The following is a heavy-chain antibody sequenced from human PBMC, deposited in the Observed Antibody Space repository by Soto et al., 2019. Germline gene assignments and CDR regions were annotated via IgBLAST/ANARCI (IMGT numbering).Heavy chain of an antibody. CDR3: VKDLVLMADH. CDR2: ILYDGSKK. CDR1: GFTFNSYG. V-gene: IGHV3-30*18. J-gene: IGHJ4*02. D-gene: IGHD2-15*01. Sequence: QVQLVESGGGVVHPGRSLRLSCEASGFTFNSYGMYWVRQAPGKGLEWVSHILYDGSKKYYADSVKGRFTISRDNPKNTLYLQMDNMRPEDTAVYYCVKDLVLMADHWGQGTLVIVSS.